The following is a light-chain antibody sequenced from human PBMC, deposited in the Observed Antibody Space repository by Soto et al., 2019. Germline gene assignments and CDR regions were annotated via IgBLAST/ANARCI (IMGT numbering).Light chain of an antibody. CDR3: QQYDSTPPT. CDR1: QSVNSNY. J-gene: IGKJ1*01. Sequence: PGDRATLSCRASQSVNSNYLACYQRKPGQAPRLLIYVASNRATDIPYRFSASGSGTDFTLTITRLEAEDFAVYYCQQYDSTPPTFGQGTKVEVK. CDR2: VAS. V-gene: IGKV3-20*01.